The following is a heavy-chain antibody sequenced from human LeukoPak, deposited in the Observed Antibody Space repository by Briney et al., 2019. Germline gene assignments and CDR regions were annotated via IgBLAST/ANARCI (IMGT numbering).Heavy chain of an antibody. Sequence: PSETLSLTCAVYGGSFSGYYWSWIRQPPGKGLEWIGEINHSGSTNYNPSLKSRVTISVDTSKNQFSLKLSSVTAADTAVYYCARRSSSTNYEYFQHWGQGTLVTVSS. CDR1: GGSFSGYY. V-gene: IGHV4-34*01. D-gene: IGHD6-13*01. CDR2: INHSGST. CDR3: ARRSSSTNYEYFQH. J-gene: IGHJ1*01.